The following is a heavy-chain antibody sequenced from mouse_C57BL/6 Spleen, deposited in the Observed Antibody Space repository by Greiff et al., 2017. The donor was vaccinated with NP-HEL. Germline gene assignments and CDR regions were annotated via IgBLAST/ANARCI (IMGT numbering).Heavy chain of an antibody. CDR1: GYAFSSSW. D-gene: IGHD2-4*01. V-gene: IGHV1-82*01. CDR2: IYPGDGDT. J-gene: IGHJ4*01. CDR3: ARGYDYDVKGHAMDY. Sequence: QVQLQQSGPELVKPGASVKISCKASGYAFSSSWMNWVKQRPGKGLEWIGRIYPGDGDTNYNGKFKGKATLTADKSSSTAYMQLSSLTSEDSAVYFCARGYDYDVKGHAMDYWGQGTSVTVSS.